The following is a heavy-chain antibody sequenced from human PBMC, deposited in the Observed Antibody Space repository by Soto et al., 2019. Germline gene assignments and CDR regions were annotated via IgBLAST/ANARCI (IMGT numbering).Heavy chain of an antibody. CDR2: VIPILGMA. CDR1: EGTFNSYT. D-gene: IGHD3-10*01. V-gene: IGHV1-69*02. CDR3: ATNYGSGSTHFDY. J-gene: IGHJ4*02. Sequence: QVQLMQSGAEVKKPGSSVKVSCTASEGTFNSYTISWVRQAPGQGLEWMGRVIPILGMADFAQRFQGRVMITADKSTSTAYMMLSSLRSDDTAIYYCATNYGSGSTHFDYWGQGTQVTVSS.